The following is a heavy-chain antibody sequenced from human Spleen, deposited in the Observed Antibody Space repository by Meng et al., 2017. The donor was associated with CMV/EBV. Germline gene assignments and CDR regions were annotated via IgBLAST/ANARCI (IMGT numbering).Heavy chain of an antibody. V-gene: IGHV1-18*01. D-gene: IGHD1-7*01. J-gene: IGHJ4*02. CDR2: ISTYNGHT. Sequence: ASVKVSCKASGYSFTTYGISWVRQAPGQGLEWMGWISTYNGHTKYAQRLQGRVTMTTDTSTSTVYMAVRSLRSDDTAVYYCVRDGTGITAFDYWGQGTPVTVSS. CDR3: VRDGTGITAFDY. CDR1: GYSFTTYG.